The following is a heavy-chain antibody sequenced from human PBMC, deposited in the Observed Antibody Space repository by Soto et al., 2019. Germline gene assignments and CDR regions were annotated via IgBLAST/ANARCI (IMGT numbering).Heavy chain of an antibody. Sequence: EVQLLESGGGLVQPGGSLRLSCAASGFTFSSYAMSWVRQASGKGLEWVSTISGGGGTTYYADSVKGRFTISRDNSKNTLFLQMNSLRAEDTAVYYCAKDRTFGSNWYTGDYWGQGTLVTVSS. CDR2: ISGGGGTT. CDR1: GFTFSSYA. CDR3: AKDRTFGSNWYTGDY. D-gene: IGHD6-13*01. V-gene: IGHV3-23*01. J-gene: IGHJ4*02.